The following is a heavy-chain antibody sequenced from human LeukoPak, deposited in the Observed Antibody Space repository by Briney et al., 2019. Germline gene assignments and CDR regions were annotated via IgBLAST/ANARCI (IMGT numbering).Heavy chain of an antibody. CDR3: AKAVGYTNGPE. CDR2: ISVDGSNE. J-gene: IGHJ4*02. D-gene: IGHD5-18*01. CDR1: GFTFSSYG. V-gene: IGHV3-30*18. Sequence: GRSLRLSCAASGFTFSSYGMHWVRQAPGKGLEWVAVISVDGSNEYYADSVKGRFTISRDNSKNTLYLQMNSLRPEDTAVYCCAKAVGYTNGPEWGQGTLVTVSS.